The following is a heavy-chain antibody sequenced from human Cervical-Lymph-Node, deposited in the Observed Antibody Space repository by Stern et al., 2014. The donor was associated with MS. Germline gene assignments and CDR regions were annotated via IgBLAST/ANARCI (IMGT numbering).Heavy chain of an antibody. CDR3: ARAPRKSYDGMDV. CDR1: GFAFRRFD. Sequence: DQLVQSGGGLMQPGGSLILSCVASGFAFRRFDIHWVRQVAGRRLEWVSSIGTSGDTYYPDSVKGRFTISRENAKNSVYLQMNSLRAGDTAVYFCARAPRKSYDGMDVWGQGTTVIVSS. D-gene: IGHD1-14*01. V-gene: IGHV3-13*01. CDR2: IGTSGDT. J-gene: IGHJ6*02.